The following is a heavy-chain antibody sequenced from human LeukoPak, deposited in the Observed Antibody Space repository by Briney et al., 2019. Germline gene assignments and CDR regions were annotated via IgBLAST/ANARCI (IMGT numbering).Heavy chain of an antibody. Sequence: GGSLRLSCAASGVMFRTYELSWVRHAPGKGLERLSSITAIGPMAYYADSVKGRFTISRDNAQNSFYLQMSSLRAEDTAVYYCVREKNRDLEGEAIVWGAPYDYWGQGTVVTVSS. D-gene: IGHD1-1*01. V-gene: IGHV3-48*03. CDR1: GVMFRTYE. CDR3: VREKNRDLEGEAIVWGAPYDY. CDR2: ITAIGPMA. J-gene: IGHJ4*02.